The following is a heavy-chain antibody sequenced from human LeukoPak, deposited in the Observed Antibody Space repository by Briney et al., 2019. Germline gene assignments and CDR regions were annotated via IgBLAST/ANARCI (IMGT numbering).Heavy chain of an antibody. CDR2: FDPEDGET. J-gene: IGHJ5*02. Sequence: GASVKVSCKVSGYTLTELSMHWVRQAPGKGLEWMGGFDPEDGETIYAQKFQGRVTMTEDTSTDTAYMELSSLRSEDTAVYYCATAPVGVVIMGTNWFDPWGQGTLVTVSS. CDR3: ATAPVGVVIMGTNWFDP. V-gene: IGHV1-24*01. D-gene: IGHD3-3*01. CDR1: GYTLTELS.